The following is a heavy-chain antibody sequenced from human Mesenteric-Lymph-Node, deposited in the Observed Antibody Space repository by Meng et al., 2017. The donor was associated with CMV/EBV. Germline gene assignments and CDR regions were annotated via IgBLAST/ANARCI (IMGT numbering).Heavy chain of an antibody. V-gene: IGHV4-39*07. Sequence: SETLSLTCSVSGGSISSSSYYWGWIRQPPGKGLEWIGSIYYSGSTYYNPSLKSRVNISVDTSKNQFSLRLSSVTAADTAAYYCAREYYYGSGSSTYWGQGTLVTVSS. CDR3: AREYYYGSGSSTY. J-gene: IGHJ4*02. CDR1: GGSISSSSYY. D-gene: IGHD3-10*01. CDR2: IYYSGST.